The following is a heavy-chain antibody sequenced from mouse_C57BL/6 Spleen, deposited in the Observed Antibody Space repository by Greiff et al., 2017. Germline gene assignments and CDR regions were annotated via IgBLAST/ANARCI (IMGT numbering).Heavy chain of an antibody. V-gene: IGHV1-59*01. CDR3: ARKGYDYYENAMDD. Sequence: QVQLQQPGAELVRPGTSVKLSCKASGYTFTSYWMHWVKQRPGQGLEWIGVIDPSDSYTNYNQKFKGKATLTVDTSSSTAYMQLSSLTSEDSAVYYCARKGYDYYENAMDDWGKGTSVTVSS. CDR2: IDPSDSYT. CDR1: GYTFTSYW. J-gene: IGHJ4*01. D-gene: IGHD1-1*01.